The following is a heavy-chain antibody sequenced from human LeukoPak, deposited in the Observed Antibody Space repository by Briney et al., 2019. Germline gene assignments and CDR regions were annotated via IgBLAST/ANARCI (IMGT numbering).Heavy chain of an antibody. D-gene: IGHD6-6*01. CDR1: GATVIIYA. CDR2: IISMFGTL. CDR3: ARDSSSLSWWFDP. V-gene: IGHV1-69*06. Sequence: GASVKVSCKASGATVIIYAISWVRQAPGQGLEWMGGIISMFGTLNFAQKLQGRVTVIADKSTSTAYTELNSLRSEDTAVNYCARDSSSLSWWFDPWGQGTLVTVSS. J-gene: IGHJ5*02.